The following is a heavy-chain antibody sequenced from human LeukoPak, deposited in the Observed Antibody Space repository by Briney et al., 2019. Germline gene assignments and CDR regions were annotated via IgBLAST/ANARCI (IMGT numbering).Heavy chain of an antibody. CDR2: IYPGDSDT. Sequence: GESLKISCKGSGYSFTSYWIGWVRQLPGKGLEWMGIIYPGDSDTRYSPSFQGQVTISADKSISTAYLQWSSLKASDTAMYYCARRDYYGSGSYYVLDYWGQGTQVTVSS. CDR3: ARRDYYGSGSYYVLDY. V-gene: IGHV5-51*01. J-gene: IGHJ4*02. D-gene: IGHD3-10*01. CDR1: GYSFTSYW.